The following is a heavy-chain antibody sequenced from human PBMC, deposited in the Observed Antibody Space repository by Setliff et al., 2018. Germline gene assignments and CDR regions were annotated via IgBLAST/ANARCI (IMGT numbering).Heavy chain of an antibody. V-gene: IGHV1-18*01. CDR2: ISAYNGNT. CDR1: GYTFTNYG. Sequence: ASVKVSCKASGYTFTNYGFSWVRQAPGQGLEWMGWISAYNGNTNYAQKLQGRVTMTTDTSTSTAYMELRSLRSDDTAVYYCARDRDSSGYPYYFDYWGQGTLVTVSS. D-gene: IGHD3-22*01. CDR3: ARDRDSSGYPYYFDY. J-gene: IGHJ4*02.